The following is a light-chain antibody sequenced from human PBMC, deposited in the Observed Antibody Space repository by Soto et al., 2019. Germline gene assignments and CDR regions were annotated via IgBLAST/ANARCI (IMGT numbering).Light chain of an antibody. V-gene: IGKV1-5*01. CDR3: QQYKNYSPST. CDR2: DAS. J-gene: IGKJ2*01. Sequence: DIAMTQSPSTLSASVGDRVTVTCRASQSIGNLLAWYQQKPGKAPNLLISDASNLEIGVPSRFSGSGSETEFTLTITSLQPEDFATXYCQQYKNYSPSTFGQGTKLDI. CDR1: QSIGNL.